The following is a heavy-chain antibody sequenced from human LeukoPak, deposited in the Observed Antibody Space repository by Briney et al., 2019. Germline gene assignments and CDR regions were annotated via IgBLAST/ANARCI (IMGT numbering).Heavy chain of an antibody. J-gene: IGHJ6*02. Sequence: GGSLRLSCAASGFTFSSYWRNWARQAPGKGLEWVASINHNGNVNYYVDSVKGRFTISRDNAKNSLYLQMSNLRAEDTAVYFCARGGGLDVWGQGATVTVSS. CDR2: INHNGNVN. V-gene: IGHV3-7*03. CDR1: GFTFSSYW. CDR3: ARGGGLDV. D-gene: IGHD3-16*01.